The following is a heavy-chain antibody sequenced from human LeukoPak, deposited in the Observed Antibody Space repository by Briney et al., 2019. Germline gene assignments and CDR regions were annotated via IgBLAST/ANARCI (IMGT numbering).Heavy chain of an antibody. CDR2: IYYSGST. D-gene: IGHD6-19*01. CDR3: ARDRMEQWLGFDP. CDR1: GGSISSYY. J-gene: IGHJ5*02. V-gene: IGHV4-59*01. Sequence: PAETLSLTCTVSGGSISSYYGSWIRQPPGKGLEWIGYIYYSGSTNYNPSLQSQVTISVDTSTTQFSLKLSSVTAADTAVYYCARDRMEQWLGFDPWGQGTLVTVSS.